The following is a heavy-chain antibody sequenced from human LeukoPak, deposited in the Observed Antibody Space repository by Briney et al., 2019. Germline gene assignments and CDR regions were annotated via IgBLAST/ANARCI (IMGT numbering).Heavy chain of an antibody. CDR1: GFTFSNYA. CDR2: IAVSGGST. Sequence: GGSLRLSCAASGFTFSNYAMSWVRQAPGEGLEWLSAIAVSGGSTYYADSVKGRFTISRDNSKNTLYLQMNSLRAEDTAVYYCAKKFGEVRSFDNWGQGTLVTVSS. V-gene: IGHV3-23*01. D-gene: IGHD3-10*01. CDR3: AKKFGEVRSFDN. J-gene: IGHJ4*02.